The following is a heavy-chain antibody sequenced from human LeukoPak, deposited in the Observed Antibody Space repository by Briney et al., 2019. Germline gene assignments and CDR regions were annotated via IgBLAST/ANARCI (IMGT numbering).Heavy chain of an antibody. V-gene: IGHV4-59*08. CDR3: ARVRYYDFWSGYKWFDP. D-gene: IGHD3-3*01. CDR2: MHYTGST. CDR1: GESMSGFH. Sequence: SETLSLTCTVSGESMSGFHWNWIRQPPGKGLEWIGYMHYTGSTNYNPSLKSRVTISIDTSKNQFSLKLSSVTASDTAVYYCARVRYYDFWSGYKWFDPWGQGTLVTVSS. J-gene: IGHJ5*02.